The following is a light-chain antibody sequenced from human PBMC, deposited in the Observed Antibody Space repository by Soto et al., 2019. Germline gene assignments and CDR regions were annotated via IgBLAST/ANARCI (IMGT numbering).Light chain of an antibody. CDR1: SSNIGINT. CDR2: TDN. J-gene: IGLJ1*01. CDR3: AAWDDSLNGLYV. Sequence: QSVLTQPPSASGTPGQRVTISCSGSSSNIGINTVNWYQQVPGTATKLLIYTDNQRPSGVPDRFSGSKSGTSASLAISGLESEDEADYYCAAWDDSLNGLYVFGTGTKLTVL. V-gene: IGLV1-44*01.